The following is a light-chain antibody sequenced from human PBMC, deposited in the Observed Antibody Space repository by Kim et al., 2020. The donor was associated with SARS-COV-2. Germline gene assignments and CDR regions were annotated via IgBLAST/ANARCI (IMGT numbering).Light chain of an antibody. CDR2: RND. J-gene: IGLJ2*01. CDR3: QAWDNSIGV. CDR1: DLRYKF. V-gene: IGLV3-1*01. Sequence: SYELTQPPSLFVSPGQTATITCSGDDLRYKFASWYQQKAGQSPVLVIYRNDKRPSGIPERFSGSSSGNTVSLTISGTQALDEADYYCQAWDNSIGVFGVG.